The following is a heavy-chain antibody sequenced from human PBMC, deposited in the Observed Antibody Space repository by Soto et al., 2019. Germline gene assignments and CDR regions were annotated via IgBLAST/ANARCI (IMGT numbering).Heavy chain of an antibody. Sequence: GGSLRLSCAASGFTFSSYAMSWVRQAPGKGLEWVSAISGSGGSTYYADSVKGRFTISRDNSKNTLYLQMNSLRAEDTAVYYCAKPVYDFWSGDDFDYWGQGTLVTVSS. J-gene: IGHJ4*02. D-gene: IGHD3-3*01. CDR1: GFTFSSYA. CDR3: AKPVYDFWSGDDFDY. CDR2: ISGSGGST. V-gene: IGHV3-23*01.